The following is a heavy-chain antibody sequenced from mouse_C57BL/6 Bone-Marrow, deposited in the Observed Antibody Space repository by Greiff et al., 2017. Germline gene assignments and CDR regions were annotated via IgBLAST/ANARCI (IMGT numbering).Heavy chain of an antibody. D-gene: IGHD2-5*01. CDR2: INSDGGST. V-gene: IGHV5-2*01. Sequence: VQLKESGGGLVQPGESLKLSCESNEYEFPSHDMSWVRKTPEKRLELVAAINSDGGSTYYPDTMERRFIISRDNTRKTVYLQMRSLRSEDTALYYCARHGDYSKSDAMDYWGQGTSVTVSS. J-gene: IGHJ4*01. CDR3: ARHGDYSKSDAMDY. CDR1: EYEFPSHD.